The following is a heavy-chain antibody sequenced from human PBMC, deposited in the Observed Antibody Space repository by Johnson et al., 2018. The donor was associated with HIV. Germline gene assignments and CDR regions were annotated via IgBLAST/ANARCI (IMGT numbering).Heavy chain of an antibody. CDR3: ARSIAAAGTDAFDI. Sequence: VQLVESGGGLVKPGGSLRLSCAASGFTFTNAWMNWVRQAPGKGLEWVGRIKSKTDGGTTDYAAPVNGRFTISRDDSKNTLYLQMNSLRAEDTAVYYCARSIAAAGTDAFDIWGQGTMVTVSS. V-gene: IGHV3-15*01. CDR1: GFTFTNAW. D-gene: IGHD6-13*01. CDR2: IKSKTDGGTT. J-gene: IGHJ3*02.